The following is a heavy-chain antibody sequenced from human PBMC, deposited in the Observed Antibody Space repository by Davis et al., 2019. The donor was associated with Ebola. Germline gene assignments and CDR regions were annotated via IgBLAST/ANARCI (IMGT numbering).Heavy chain of an antibody. CDR1: GFTFSSYW. D-gene: IGHD1-26*01. J-gene: IGHJ4*02. V-gene: IGHV3-74*01. Sequence: PGGSLRLSCAASGFTFSSYWMHWVRQVPGKGLVWVSRINSDGSSTRYADSVKGRFTISRDNAKNTLYLQMNGLRAEDTAVYYCAGSGSYLAFYWGQGTLVTVSS. CDR2: INSDGSST. CDR3: AGSGSYLAFY.